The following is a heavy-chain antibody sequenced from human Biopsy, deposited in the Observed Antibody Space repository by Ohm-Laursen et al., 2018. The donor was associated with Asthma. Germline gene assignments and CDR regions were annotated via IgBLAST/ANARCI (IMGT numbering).Heavy chain of an antibody. J-gene: IGHJ4*02. CDR1: GFTFSSYG. CDR3: PKDVFPGWEVRRGPDY. V-gene: IGHV3-30*18. D-gene: IGHD1-26*01. Sequence: SLRLSCTAPGFTFSSYGMHWVRQAPGKGLEWVAVISYDGSNKYYADSVKGRFTISRDNSKNTMYLEMNSLRAEDTAVYYCPKDVFPGWEVRRGPDYWGQGTLVTVSA. CDR2: ISYDGSNK.